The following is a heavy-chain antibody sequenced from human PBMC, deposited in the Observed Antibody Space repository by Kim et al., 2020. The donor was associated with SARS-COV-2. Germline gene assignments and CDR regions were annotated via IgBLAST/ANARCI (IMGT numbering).Heavy chain of an antibody. D-gene: IGHD3-10*01. Sequence: ASVKVSCKASGYTFTNYGISWVRQAPGQGLEWMGWISAYNGNTNYAQKFQGRVTMTTDTSTSTAYMDLRSLRSDDTAVYYCARKQGITSLFDYWGQGTLVTVSS. CDR1: GYTFTNYG. J-gene: IGHJ4*02. CDR3: ARKQGITSLFDY. V-gene: IGHV1-18*01. CDR2: ISAYNGNT.